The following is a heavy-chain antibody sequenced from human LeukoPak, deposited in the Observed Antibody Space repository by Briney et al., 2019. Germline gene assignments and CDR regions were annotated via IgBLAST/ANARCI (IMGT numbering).Heavy chain of an antibody. CDR1: GYSISSGYY. CDR3: ARGDYDFWSGYYYRMYYFDY. CDR2: IYHSGST. D-gene: IGHD3-3*01. V-gene: IGHV4-38-2*02. J-gene: IGHJ4*02. Sequence: PSETLSLTCTVSGYSISSGYYWGWIRQPPGKGLEWIGSIYHSGSTYYNPSLESRVTISVDTSKNQFSLKLSSVTAADTAVYYCARGDYDFWSGYYYRMYYFDYWGQGTLVTVSS.